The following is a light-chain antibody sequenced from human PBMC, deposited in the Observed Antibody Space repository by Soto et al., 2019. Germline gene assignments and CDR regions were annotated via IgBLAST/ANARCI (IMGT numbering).Light chain of an antibody. CDR1: SGSIASDY. CDR3: QSYDRSLWV. J-gene: IGLJ3*02. CDR2: ADN. V-gene: IGLV6-57*01. Sequence: NFMLTQPHSVSESPGKTITISCTRSSGSIASDYVQWYQQSPGSSPTTVIYADNRRPSGVPDRFSGSIDSSANSASLTISGLKTEDEADYYCQSYDRSLWVFGGGTKLTVL.